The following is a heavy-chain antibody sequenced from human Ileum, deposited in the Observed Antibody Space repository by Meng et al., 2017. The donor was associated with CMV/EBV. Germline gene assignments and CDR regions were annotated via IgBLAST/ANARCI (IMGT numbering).Heavy chain of an antibody. CDR1: GLTSSCYW. Sequence: LSCAVSGLTSSCYWMSWFRQAPGKGLEWVANIRQDGSERYYVDSVKGRFTISRDNAKNSVSLQMNSLRAEDTAVYYCAGGDGWHFDSWGQGTLVTVSS. J-gene: IGHJ4*02. CDR3: AGGDGWHFDS. V-gene: IGHV3-7*01. D-gene: IGHD2-21*02. CDR2: IRQDGSER.